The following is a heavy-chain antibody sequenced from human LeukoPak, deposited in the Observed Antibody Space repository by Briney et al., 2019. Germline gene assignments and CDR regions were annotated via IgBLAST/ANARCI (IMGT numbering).Heavy chain of an antibody. Sequence: TSQTLSLTCTVSGGSISSASNCWRWIRQPAGKGLEWIGRIYTSGSTNYSPSLKSRVTISIDTSKNQLSLQLTSVTAADTAIYYCARHHENDFWSPWGQGTLVTVSS. CDR3: ARHHENDFWSP. D-gene: IGHD3-3*01. CDR1: GGSISSASNC. V-gene: IGHV4-61*02. CDR2: IYTSGST. J-gene: IGHJ5*02.